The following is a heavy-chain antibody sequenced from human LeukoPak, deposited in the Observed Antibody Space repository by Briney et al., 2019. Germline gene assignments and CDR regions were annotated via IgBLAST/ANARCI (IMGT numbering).Heavy chain of an antibody. J-gene: IGHJ3*02. CDR3: ARAFPFDDYGDPDAFDI. Sequence: SETLSLTCTVSGGSISSYYWSWIRQPPGKGLEWIGYIYNSGSTNYNPSLKSRVTISVDTSKNQFSLKLTSVTAADTAVYYCARAFPFDDYGDPDAFDIWGQGTMVTVSS. CDR2: IYNSGST. CDR1: GGSISSYY. V-gene: IGHV4-59*12. D-gene: IGHD4-17*01.